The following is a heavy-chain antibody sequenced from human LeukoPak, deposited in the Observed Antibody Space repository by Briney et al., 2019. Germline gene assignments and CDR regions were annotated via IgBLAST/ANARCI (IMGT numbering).Heavy chain of an antibody. CDR1: GFTFSSSW. V-gene: IGHV3-7*05. Sequence: GGSLRRSCAASGFTFSSSWMTWVRQAPGKGLEWVASINQDGSENYYVDSVKGRFTISRDNAKNSLYLQMNSLRAEDTAVYYCVRERRGSSWGQGTLVTVSS. CDR3: VRERRGSS. J-gene: IGHJ5*02. D-gene: IGHD3-16*01. CDR2: INQDGSEN.